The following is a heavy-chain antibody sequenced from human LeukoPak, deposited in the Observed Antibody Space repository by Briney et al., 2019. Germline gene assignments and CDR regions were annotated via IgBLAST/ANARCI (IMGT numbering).Heavy chain of an antibody. Sequence: GASLRLSCAASGFTFSSYGMHWVRQAPGKGLEWVAVIWYDGSNKYYADSVKGRFTISRDNSKNTLYLQMNSLRAEDTAVYYCARYGDYFSNYGMDVWGQGTTVTVSS. CDR3: ARYGDYFSNYGMDV. D-gene: IGHD4-17*01. V-gene: IGHV3-33*01. CDR2: IWYDGSNK. CDR1: GFTFSSYG. J-gene: IGHJ6*02.